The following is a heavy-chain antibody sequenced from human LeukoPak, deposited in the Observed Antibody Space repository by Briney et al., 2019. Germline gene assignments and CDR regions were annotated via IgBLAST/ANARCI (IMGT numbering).Heavy chain of an antibody. D-gene: IGHD3-3*01. Sequence: SETLSLTCAVYGGSFSGYYWSWIRQPPGKGLEWIGEINHSGSTNYNPSLKSRVTISVDTSKNQFSLKLSSVTAADTAVYYCARLRSGYYWRGNWFDPWGQGTLVTVSS. CDR1: GGSFSGYY. CDR3: ARLRSGYYWRGNWFDP. CDR2: INHSGST. V-gene: IGHV4-34*01. J-gene: IGHJ5*02.